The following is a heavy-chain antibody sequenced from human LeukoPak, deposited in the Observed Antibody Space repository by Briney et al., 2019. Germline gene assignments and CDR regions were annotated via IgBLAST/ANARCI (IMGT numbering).Heavy chain of an antibody. CDR3: ARSVAYVEMATTPVDY. CDR2: INPNSGGT. V-gene: IGHV1-2*02. CDR1: GGTFSNHA. J-gene: IGHJ4*02. Sequence: GASVKVSCKASGGTFSNHAVSWVRQAPGQGLEWMGWINPNSGGTNYAQKFQGRVTMTRDTSISTAYMELSRLRSDDTAVYYCARSVAYVEMATTPVDYWGQGTLVTVSS. D-gene: IGHD5-24*01.